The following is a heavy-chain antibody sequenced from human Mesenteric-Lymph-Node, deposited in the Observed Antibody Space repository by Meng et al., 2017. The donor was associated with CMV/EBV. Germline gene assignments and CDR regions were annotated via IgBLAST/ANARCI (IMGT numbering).Heavy chain of an antibody. CDR3: ARGGVVVAIATPDS. Sequence: GESLKISCAASRFTFSSFDMHWVRQAPGKGPEWVAVISYDGSNKYYADSVKGRFTISRDNSKNTLYLQMNSLRPEDTAVYYCARGGVVVAIATPDSWGQGTLVTVSS. J-gene: IGHJ4*02. CDR2: ISYDGSNK. D-gene: IGHD2-21*01. CDR1: RFTFSSFD. V-gene: IGHV3-30-3*01.